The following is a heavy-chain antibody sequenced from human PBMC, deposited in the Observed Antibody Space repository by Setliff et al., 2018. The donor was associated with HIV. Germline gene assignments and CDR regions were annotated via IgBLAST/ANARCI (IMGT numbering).Heavy chain of an antibody. CDR1: GGTFSSYA. D-gene: IGHD3-10*01. CDR3: ARVWFGETIFGY. V-gene: IGHV1-69*05. CDR2: IIPIFGTA. Sequence: SVKVSCKASGGTFSSYAISWVRQAPGQGLEWMGGIIPIFGTANYAQKFQGRVTITRDTSASTAYMELSSLRSEDTAVYYCARVWFGETIFGYWGQGTLVTVSS. J-gene: IGHJ4*02.